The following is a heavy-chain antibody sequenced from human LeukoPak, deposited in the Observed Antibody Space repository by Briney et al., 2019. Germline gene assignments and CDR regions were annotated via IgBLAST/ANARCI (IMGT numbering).Heavy chain of an antibody. D-gene: IGHD6-19*01. CDR2: ISYDGSNK. CDR1: GFTFSSYA. CDR3: ARERSGWQTFDY. Sequence: GGSLRLSCAASGFTFSSYAMHWVRQAPGKGLEWVAVISYDGSNKYYADSVKGRFTISRDNSKNTLYLQMNSLRAEDTAVYYCARERSGWQTFDYWGQGTLVTVPS. V-gene: IGHV3-30*04. J-gene: IGHJ4*02.